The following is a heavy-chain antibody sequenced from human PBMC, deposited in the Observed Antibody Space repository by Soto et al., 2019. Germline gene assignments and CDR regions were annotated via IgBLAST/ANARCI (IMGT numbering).Heavy chain of an antibody. D-gene: IGHD3-10*01. CDR2: LKSDNGGT. J-gene: IGHJ6*02. V-gene: IGHV1-2*02. Sequence: QVQLVQSGAEVKPPGASVKVSCKASGYTFTGHYMHWVRQVSGKRLEHLGGLKSDNGGTYYAPKFQGRVTITRDTSTSTAYMGLHALQSDETAVYFCARDLCPLGSGTACPLYGLDIWGQGTTVVVS. CDR3: ARDLCPLGSGTACPLYGLDI. CDR1: GYTFTGHY.